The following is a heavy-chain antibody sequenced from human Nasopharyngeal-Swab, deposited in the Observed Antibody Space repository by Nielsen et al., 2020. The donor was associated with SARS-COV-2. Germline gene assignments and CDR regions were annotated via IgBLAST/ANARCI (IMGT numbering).Heavy chain of an antibody. D-gene: IGHD3-22*01. J-gene: IGHJ3*02. CDR3: ARAQTITMIVVPLLGNAFDI. V-gene: IGHV1-69*06. CDR2: IIPIFGTA. CDR1: GGTFSSYA. Sequence: SVKVSCKASGGTFSSYAISWVRQAPGQGLEWMGGIIPIFGTANYAQKFQGRVTITADKSTSTAYMELSSLRSEDTAVYYCARAQTITMIVVPLLGNAFDIWGQGTMVTVSS.